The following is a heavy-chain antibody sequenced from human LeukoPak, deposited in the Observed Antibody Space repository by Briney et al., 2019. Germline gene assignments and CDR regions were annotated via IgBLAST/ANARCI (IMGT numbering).Heavy chain of an antibody. CDR3: ARDAPVISTGYYRGFDY. CDR1: ADTFTGYN. CDR2: INPNTGAT. J-gene: IGHJ4*02. D-gene: IGHD3-9*01. V-gene: IGHV1-2*02. Sequence: ASVKVSCKASADTFTGYNMHWVRQAPGQGLEWMAWINPNTGATNSAQKFRGRVTMTRDTSISTAYMELSRLTSDDTAVYYCARDAPVISTGYYRGFDYWGQGTLVTVSS.